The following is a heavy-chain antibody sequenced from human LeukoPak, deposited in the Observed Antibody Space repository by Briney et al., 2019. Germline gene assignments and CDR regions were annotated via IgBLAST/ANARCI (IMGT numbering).Heavy chain of an antibody. Sequence: RGASVKVSCKASGYTFTSYDFNWVRQATGQGLEWMGWMNPNSGNTGYAQKFQGRVTMTRNTSISTAYMELSSLRSEDTAVYYCARATYWTLYGGNFYYFDYWGQGTLVTVSS. V-gene: IGHV1-8*01. CDR3: ARATYWTLYGGNFYYFDY. D-gene: IGHD4-23*01. CDR2: MNPNSGNT. J-gene: IGHJ4*02. CDR1: GYTFTSYD.